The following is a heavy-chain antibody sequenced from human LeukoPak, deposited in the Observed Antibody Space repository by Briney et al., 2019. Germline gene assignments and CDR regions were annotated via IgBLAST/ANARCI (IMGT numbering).Heavy chain of an antibody. D-gene: IGHD2/OR15-2a*01. CDR3: ARDWYYAIDF. V-gene: IGHV3-74*01. J-gene: IGHJ2*01. CDR2: INSDGSTT. Sequence: GGSLRLSCAASGFTFSGYWMHWVRQAPGKGLVWISRINSDGSTTNYADSVNGRFTISRDNAKNTLYLQMNSLRAEDTAVYYCARDWYYAIDFWGRGALVTVSS. CDR1: GFTFSGYW.